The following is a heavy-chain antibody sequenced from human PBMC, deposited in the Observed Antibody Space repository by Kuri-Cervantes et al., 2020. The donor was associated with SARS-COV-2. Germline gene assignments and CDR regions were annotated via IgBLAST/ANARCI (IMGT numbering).Heavy chain of an antibody. Sequence: ESLKISCTVSGGSISSSNYYWGWIRQPPGKGLEWIGYIYSGNTKYNPSLSSRVTISVDTSKNQVSLKLNSVTAADTAVYYCARDVSGQSIVGAWGQGTMVTVSS. V-gene: IGHV4-61*01. J-gene: IGHJ3*01. CDR2: IYSGNT. CDR1: GGSISSSNYY. CDR3: ARDVSGQSIVGA. D-gene: IGHD1-26*01.